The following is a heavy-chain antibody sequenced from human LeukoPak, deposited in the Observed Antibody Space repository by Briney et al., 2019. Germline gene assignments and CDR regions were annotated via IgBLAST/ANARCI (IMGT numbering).Heavy chain of an antibody. D-gene: IGHD3-10*01. Sequence: GESLKISCAASGFPFSSYSMNWVRQAPGKGLEWVSYIFSSGSPIYYADSVKGRFTISRDNAKNSLYLQMNSLRAEDTAVYYCARGEVTYYYGSGERALDYWGQGTLVTVSS. CDR3: ARGEVTYYYGSGERALDY. J-gene: IGHJ4*02. CDR1: GFPFSSYS. CDR2: IFSSGSPI. V-gene: IGHV3-48*04.